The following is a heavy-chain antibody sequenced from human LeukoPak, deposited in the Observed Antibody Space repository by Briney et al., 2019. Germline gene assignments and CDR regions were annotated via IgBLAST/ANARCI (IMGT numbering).Heavy chain of an antibody. J-gene: IGHJ4*02. CDR1: GSTFSSYA. CDR2: ISYDGSNK. CDR3: AGDLTSYNWNYRIGY. Sequence: GGSLRLSCAASGSTFSSYAMHWVRQAPGKGLEWVAVISYDGSNKYYADSVKGRFTISRDSSKNTLYLQMNSLRAEDTAVYYCAGDLTSYNWNYRIGYWGQGTLVTVSS. V-gene: IGHV3-30-3*01. D-gene: IGHD1-7*01.